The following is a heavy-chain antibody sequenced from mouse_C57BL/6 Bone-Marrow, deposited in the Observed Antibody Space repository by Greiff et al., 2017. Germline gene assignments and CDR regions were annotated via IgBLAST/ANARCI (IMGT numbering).Heavy chain of an antibody. CDR1: GYTFTGYW. V-gene: IGHV1-9*01. J-gene: IGHJ4*01. CDR3: ARWGYAMDY. Sequence: QVQLQQSGAELMKPGASVKLSCKATGYTFTGYWIEWVKQRPGHGLEWIGEILPGSGSTNYNAKFKGKATFTADTSSNTAYMQLSSLTTEDSAIYYCARWGYAMDYWGQGTSVTVSS. CDR2: ILPGSGST.